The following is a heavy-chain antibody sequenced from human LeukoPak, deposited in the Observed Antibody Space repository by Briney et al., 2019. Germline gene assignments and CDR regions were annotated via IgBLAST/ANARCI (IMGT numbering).Heavy chain of an antibody. CDR1: GGSISSGSYY. CDR3: AIGDFYYYNMDV. J-gene: IGHJ6*03. V-gene: IGHV4-61*02. Sequence: SETLSLTCTVSGGSISSGSYYWSWIRQPAGKGLEWIGRIYTSGSTNYNPSLKSRVTISVDTSKNQFSLKLSSVTAADTAVYYCAIGDFYYYNMDVWGKGTTVTMSS. CDR2: IYTSGST. D-gene: IGHD3-10*01.